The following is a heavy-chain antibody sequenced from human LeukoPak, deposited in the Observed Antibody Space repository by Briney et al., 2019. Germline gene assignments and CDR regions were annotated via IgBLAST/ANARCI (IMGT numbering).Heavy chain of an antibody. J-gene: IGHJ4*02. V-gene: IGHV3-9*01. D-gene: IGHD6-19*01. CDR3: AKGSFSSGWYIFDY. CDR1: GFTFDDYA. Sequence: GGSLRLSCAASGFTFDDYAMHWVRQAPGKDLEWVSGISWNSGSIGYADSVKGRFTISRDNAKNSLYLQMNSLRAEDTALYYCAKGSFSSGWYIFDYWGQGTLVTVSS. CDR2: ISWNSGSI.